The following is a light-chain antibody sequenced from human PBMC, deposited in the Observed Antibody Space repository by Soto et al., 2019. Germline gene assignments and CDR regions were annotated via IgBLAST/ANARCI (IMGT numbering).Light chain of an antibody. Sequence: IQLTQSPSSLSASVGDRVTITCRASQGISSYLAWYQQKPGKAPKLLIYAASTLQSGVPSRFSGSGSGTDFTLTISSLQPEDFATYYCQQLNSYHITFGQGTRQEIK. CDR1: QGISSY. CDR2: AAS. J-gene: IGKJ5*01. V-gene: IGKV1-9*01. CDR3: QQLNSYHIT.